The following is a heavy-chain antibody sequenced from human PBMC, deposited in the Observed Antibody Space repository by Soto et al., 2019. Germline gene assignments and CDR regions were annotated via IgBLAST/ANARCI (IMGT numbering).Heavy chain of an antibody. V-gene: IGHV3-13*01. CDR3: ARASSSSSFDY. Sequence: EVQLVESGGGLVQPGGSLRLSCAASGFTFSSYDMHWVRQATGKGLEWVSAIGTAGDTYYPGSVKGRFPISRENAKNSLYLQMNSLRAGDTAVYYCARASSSSSFDYWGQGTLVTVSS. CDR1: GFTFSSYD. CDR2: IGTAGDT. J-gene: IGHJ4*02. D-gene: IGHD6-13*01.